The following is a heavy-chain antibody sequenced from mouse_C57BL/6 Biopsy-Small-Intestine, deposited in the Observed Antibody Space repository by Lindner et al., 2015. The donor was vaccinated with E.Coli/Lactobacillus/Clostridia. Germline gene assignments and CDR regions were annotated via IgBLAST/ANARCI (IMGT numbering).Heavy chain of an antibody. D-gene: IGHD1-1*01. J-gene: IGHJ1*03. CDR1: GYSITSGHD. V-gene: IGHV3-1*01. CDR2: ISYSGST. CDR3: ARDRYYGSSGRYFDV. Sequence: VQLQESGPGMVKPSQSLSLTCTVTGYSITSGHDWHWIRHFPGNKLEWMGYISYSGSTNYNPSLKSRISITHDTSKNHFFLKLNSVTTEDTATYYCARDRYYGSSGRYFDVWGTGTTVTVSS.